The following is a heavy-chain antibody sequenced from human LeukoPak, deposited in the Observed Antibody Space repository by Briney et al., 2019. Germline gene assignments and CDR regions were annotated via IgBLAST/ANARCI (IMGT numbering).Heavy chain of an antibody. CDR1: GYTFTSYY. Sequence: ASVKVSCKASGYTFTSYYMHWVRQAPGQGLEWMGWISAYNGNTNYAQKLQGRVTMTTDTSTSTAYMELRSLRSDDTAVYYCARDRPSLGMDYYYGMDVWGQGTTVTVSS. V-gene: IGHV1-18*04. J-gene: IGHJ6*02. CDR2: ISAYNGNT. CDR3: ARDRPSLGMDYYYGMDV. D-gene: IGHD1-14*01.